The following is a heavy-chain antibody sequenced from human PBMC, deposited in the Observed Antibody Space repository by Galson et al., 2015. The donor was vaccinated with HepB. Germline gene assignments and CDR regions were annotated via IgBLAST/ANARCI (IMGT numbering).Heavy chain of an antibody. CDR1: GFTFSSYA. CDR3: AKDIAVVVPAAMVDAFDI. Sequence: SLRLSCAASGFTFSSYAMSWVRQAPGKGLEWVSAISGSGGSTYYADSVKGRFTISRDNSKNTLYLQMNSLRAEDTAVYYCAKDIAVVVPAAMVDAFDIWGQGTMVTVSS. CDR2: ISGSGGST. D-gene: IGHD2-2*01. V-gene: IGHV3-23*01. J-gene: IGHJ3*02.